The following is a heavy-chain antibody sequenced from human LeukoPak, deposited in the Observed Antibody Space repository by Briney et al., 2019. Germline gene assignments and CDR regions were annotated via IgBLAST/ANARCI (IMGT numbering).Heavy chain of an antibody. CDR2: VYHSGST. D-gene: IGHD2/OR15-2a*01. J-gene: IGHJ3*02. CDR1: GYSIRTGYY. CDR3: ARSYFSLGAFDI. V-gene: IGHV4-38-2*01. Sequence: ASETLSLTCGVSGYSIRTGYYWGWVRQPPWKGLEWIGSVYHSGSTYYNPSLKSRVNILVDTSKNQFSLRLTSVTAADTAVYYCARSYFSLGAFDIWGQGTMVTVSS.